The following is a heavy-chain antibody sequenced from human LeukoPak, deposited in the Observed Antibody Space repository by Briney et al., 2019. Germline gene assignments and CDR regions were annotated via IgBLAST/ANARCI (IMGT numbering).Heavy chain of an antibody. CDR2: ISSSSSYI. Sequence: KPGGSLRLSCAASGFTFSSYSMNWVRQAPGKGLESVSSISSSSSYIYYADSVKGRFTISRDNAKNSLYLQMNSLRAEDTAVYYCARSAYCSSTSCWDAFDIWGQGRMVTVSS. CDR3: ARSAYCSSTSCWDAFDI. V-gene: IGHV3-21*01. J-gene: IGHJ3*02. D-gene: IGHD2-2*01. CDR1: GFTFSSYS.